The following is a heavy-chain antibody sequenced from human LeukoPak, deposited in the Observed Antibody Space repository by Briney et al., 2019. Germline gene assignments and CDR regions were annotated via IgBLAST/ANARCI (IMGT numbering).Heavy chain of an antibody. V-gene: IGHV3-7*01. J-gene: IGHJ6*02. Sequence: AGGSLRLSCAASGFTFSSYWMSWVRQAPGKGLEWVANIKQDGSEKYYVDSVKGRFTISRDNAKNSLYLQMNSLRAEDTAVYYCARTEVYYDFWSGYYRDYGMDVWGQGTTVTVSS. D-gene: IGHD3-3*01. CDR1: GFTFSSYW. CDR2: IKQDGSEK. CDR3: ARTEVYYDFWSGYYRDYGMDV.